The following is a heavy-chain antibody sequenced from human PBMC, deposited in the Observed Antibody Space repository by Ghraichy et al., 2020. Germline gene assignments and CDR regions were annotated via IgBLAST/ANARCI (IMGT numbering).Heavy chain of an antibody. Sequence: TLSLTCAVYGESLSGYYWTWIRQPPGKGPQWIGEINQSGITKYNPSLESRVTLSVDTSKKQFSLNLNSVTAADAAVYFCARGRRELRRFDLWGQGTLVTVSS. CDR2: INQSGIT. CDR1: GESLSGYY. V-gene: IGHV4-34*01. D-gene: IGHD1-7*01. J-gene: IGHJ5*02. CDR3: ARGRRELRRFDL.